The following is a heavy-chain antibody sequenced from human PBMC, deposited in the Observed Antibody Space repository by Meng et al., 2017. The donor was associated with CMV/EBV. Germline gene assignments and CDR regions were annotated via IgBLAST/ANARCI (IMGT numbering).Heavy chain of an antibody. J-gene: IGHJ6*02. D-gene: IGHD1-26*01. Sequence: GESLKISCAASEFTFSNYAMNWVRQAPGKGLEWVSSISSSSSYIYYADSVKGRFTISRDNAKNSLYLQMNSLRAEDTAVYYCARDDRSGSYYDYYYYGMDVWGQGTTVTVSS. CDR3: ARDDRSGSYYDYYYYGMDV. V-gene: IGHV3-21*01. CDR2: ISSSSSYI. CDR1: EFTFSNYA.